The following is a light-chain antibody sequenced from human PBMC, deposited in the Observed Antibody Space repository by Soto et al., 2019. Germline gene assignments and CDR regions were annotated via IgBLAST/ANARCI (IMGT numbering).Light chain of an antibody. CDR1: QSVGSN. CDR2: DAS. V-gene: IGKV3-15*01. CDR3: QQYDNWPYT. J-gene: IGKJ2*01. Sequence: EIVMTQSPATLSVSPGERVSLSCRASQSVGSNLAWYQQKPGQAPRLLVYDASTRATAIPARFSGSGSGTELTLTISSLQSEDFAVYHCQQYDNWPYTFGQGTKLEIK.